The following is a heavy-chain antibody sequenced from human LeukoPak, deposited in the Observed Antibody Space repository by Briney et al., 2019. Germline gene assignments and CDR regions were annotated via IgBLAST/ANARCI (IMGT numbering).Heavy chain of an antibody. CDR3: AREGVNGTTPSGCLDP. Sequence: SETLSLTCTVSGGSISSGGYYWSWIRQHPGKGLEWIGYIYYSGSTYYNPSLKSRVTISVDTSKNQFSLKLSSVTAADTAVYYCAREGVNGTTPSGCLDPWGQGTLVTVSS. CDR1: GGSISSGGYY. D-gene: IGHD1-7*01. CDR2: IYYSGST. J-gene: IGHJ5*02. V-gene: IGHV4-31*03.